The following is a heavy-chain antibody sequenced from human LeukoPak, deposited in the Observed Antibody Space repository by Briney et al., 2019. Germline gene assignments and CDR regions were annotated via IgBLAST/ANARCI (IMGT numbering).Heavy chain of an antibody. CDR2: IYSGGST. V-gene: IGHV3-66*04. D-gene: IGHD3-22*01. J-gene: IGHJ4*02. CDR3: ARPIYYYDSSGYSARDY. CDR1: GFTFSSYA. Sequence: GGSLRLSCAASGFTFSSYAMSWVRQAPGKGLEWVSVIYSGGSTYYADSVKGRFTISRDNSKNTLYPQMNSLRAEDTAVYYCARPIYYYDSSGYSARDYWGQGTLVTVSS.